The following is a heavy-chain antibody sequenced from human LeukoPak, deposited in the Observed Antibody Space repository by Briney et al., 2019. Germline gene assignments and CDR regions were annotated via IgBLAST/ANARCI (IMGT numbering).Heavy chain of an antibody. CDR2: TYSRSKWFN. D-gene: IGHD1-26*01. Sequence: SQTLSLTCAISGDSVSSKSASWDWIRQSPSRGLEWLGRTYSRSKWFNDYAVSVKSRITINPDTSKNQFSLHLTSVTPDDTAVYYCARGTGSLDYWGQGTLVTVSS. V-gene: IGHV6-1*01. J-gene: IGHJ4*02. CDR3: ARGTGSLDY. CDR1: GDSVSSKSAS.